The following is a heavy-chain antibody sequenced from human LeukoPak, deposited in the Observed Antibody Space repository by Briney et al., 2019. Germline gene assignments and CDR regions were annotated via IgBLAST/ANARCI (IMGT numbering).Heavy chain of an antibody. CDR2: IYSGGST. J-gene: IGHJ4*02. Sequence: GGSLRLSCAASGFTVSSSYMSWVRQAPGRGLEWVSVIYSGGSTHYADSVRGRFTISRDNSKNTLYLQMNSLRAEDTAVYYCAKDSSAAPTGYFDYWGQGTLVTVSS. CDR3: AKDSSAAPTGYFDY. CDR1: GFTVSSSY. D-gene: IGHD6-6*01. V-gene: IGHV3-53*01.